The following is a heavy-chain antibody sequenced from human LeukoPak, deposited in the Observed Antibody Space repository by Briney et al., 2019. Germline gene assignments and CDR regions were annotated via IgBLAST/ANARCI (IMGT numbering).Heavy chain of an antibody. Sequence: GGSLRLSCAASGFTFSSYAMTWVRQAPGKGLEWVSAISGSGSSTYYADSVKGRFTSSRDSSKSTLYLQMSNLRAEDTAVYFCAKNRGTGLAFYDYWGQGTQVTVSS. CDR2: ISGSGSST. CDR3: AKNRGTGLAFYDY. D-gene: IGHD1-1*01. J-gene: IGHJ4*02. V-gene: IGHV3-23*01. CDR1: GFTFSSYA.